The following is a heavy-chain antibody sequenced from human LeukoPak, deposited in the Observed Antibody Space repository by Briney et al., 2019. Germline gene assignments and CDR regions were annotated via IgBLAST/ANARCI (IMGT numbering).Heavy chain of an antibody. CDR2: VKEDGSQK. CDR1: GFTFSRYW. CDR3: AREAY. Sequence: GGSLRLSCAASGFTFSRYWMSWVRQAPGKGLEWVASVKEDGSQKNYADTVEGRFTISRDNAKKSLVLQMNSLRVGDTAIYYCAREAYWGPGTLVTVSS. J-gene: IGHJ4*02. V-gene: IGHV3-7*03.